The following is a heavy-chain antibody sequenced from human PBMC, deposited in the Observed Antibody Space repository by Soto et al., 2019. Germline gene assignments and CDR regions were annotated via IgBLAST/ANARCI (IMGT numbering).Heavy chain of an antibody. D-gene: IGHD2-15*01. CDR3: VRDSRTGCSSINCYMH. CDR2: SWHTGRP. V-gene: IGHV4-4*02. CDR1: GDSLTNNHW. J-gene: IGHJ4*02. Sequence: QLRLRESGPGLVQPSGTLSLTCDVSGDSLTNNHWWSWVRQAPGKGPEWIGESWHTGRPNYNPSLKSRVAISIDKSKNQFSLKLSSVTAADTAVYYCVRDSRTGCSSINCYMHWGQGTLVTVSS.